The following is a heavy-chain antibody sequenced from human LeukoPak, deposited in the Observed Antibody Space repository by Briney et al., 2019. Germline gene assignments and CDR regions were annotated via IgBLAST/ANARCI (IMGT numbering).Heavy chain of an antibody. CDR2: IHDTGST. D-gene: IGHD1/OR15-1a*01. Sequence: HPSEALSLTCTVPGASISGYYWKWIRQSPGKGLEWIPFIHDTGSTNYNPSLRSRVTISVDTSKNQFSLNLKSVTAADTAVYYCAGNKNALGDVNWLDPWGQGTLVTVSS. V-gene: IGHV4-59*01. CDR3: AGNKNALGDVNWLDP. J-gene: IGHJ5*02. CDR1: GASISGYY.